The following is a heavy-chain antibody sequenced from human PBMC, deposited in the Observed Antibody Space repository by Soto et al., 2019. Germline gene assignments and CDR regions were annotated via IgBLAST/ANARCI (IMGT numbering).Heavy chain of an antibody. Sequence: QVQLVESGGGVVQPGRSLRLSCAASGFTFSSYGMHWVRQAPGKGLEWVAVISYDGSNKYYADSVKGRFTISRDNSKNTLYLQMNSLRAEDTALYYCTKRVSGFEIWGQGTMVTVSS. CDR1: GFTFSSYG. V-gene: IGHV3-30*18. J-gene: IGHJ3*02. D-gene: IGHD6-19*01. CDR2: ISYDGSNK. CDR3: TKRVSGFEI.